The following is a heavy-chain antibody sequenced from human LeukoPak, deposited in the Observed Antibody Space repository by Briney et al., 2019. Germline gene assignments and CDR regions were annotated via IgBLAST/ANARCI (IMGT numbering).Heavy chain of an antibody. CDR1: GFTFGDYA. V-gene: IGHV3-9*03. J-gene: IGHJ3*01. D-gene: IGHD6-25*01. Sequence: PGRSLRLSCAASGFTFGDYAMYWVRQAPGKGLEWVSGINWNSDSIGYADSVKGRFTISRDNAKNSLYLQMNSLRGEDMALYYCARSLTREQRNAFDVWGQGTMVTVSS. CDR3: ARSLTREQRNAFDV. CDR2: INWNSDSI.